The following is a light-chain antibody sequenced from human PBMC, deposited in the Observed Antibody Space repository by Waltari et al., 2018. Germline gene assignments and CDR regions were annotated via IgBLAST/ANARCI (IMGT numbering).Light chain of an antibody. CDR3: QQYNIWPYT. CDR2: KSF. CDR1: QSISNW. Sequence: DTQMTHSPPTLSASVADTLTITCRDSQSISNWLAWYQQKPGKAPKVLIYKSFTLQSGVPSRFSGSGSGTEFSLTISSLQPDDFATYYCQQYNIWPYTFGQGTTLEI. V-gene: IGKV1-5*03. J-gene: IGKJ2*01.